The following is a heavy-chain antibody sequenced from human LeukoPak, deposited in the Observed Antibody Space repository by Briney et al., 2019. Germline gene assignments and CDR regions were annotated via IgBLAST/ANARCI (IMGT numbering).Heavy chain of an antibody. J-gene: IGHJ4*02. D-gene: IGHD2-15*01. V-gene: IGHV3-7*01. CDR2: IKQDGSEK. CDR3: ARARRYLGYCSGGSCYGYFDY. Sequence: GSLRLSCAASGSTFSSYWMSWVRQAPGKGLEWVANIKQDGSEKYYVDSVKGRFTISRDNAKNSLYLQMNSLRAEDTAVYYCARARRYLGYCSGGSCYGYFDYWGQGTLVTVSS. CDR1: GSTFSSYW.